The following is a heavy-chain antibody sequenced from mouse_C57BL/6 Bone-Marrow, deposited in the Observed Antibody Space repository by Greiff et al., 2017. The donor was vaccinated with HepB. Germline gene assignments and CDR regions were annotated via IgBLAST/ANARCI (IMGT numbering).Heavy chain of an antibody. Sequence: EVKLVESGGGLVQPGESLKLSCESNEYEFPSHDMSWVRKTPEKRLELVAAINSDGGSTYYPDTMERRFIISRDNTKKTLYLQMSSLRSEDTALYYCARQGGYDPHWYFDVWGTGTTVTVSS. CDR1: EYEFPSHD. CDR3: ARQGGYDPHWYFDV. J-gene: IGHJ1*03. CDR2: INSDGGST. V-gene: IGHV5-2*01. D-gene: IGHD2-2*01.